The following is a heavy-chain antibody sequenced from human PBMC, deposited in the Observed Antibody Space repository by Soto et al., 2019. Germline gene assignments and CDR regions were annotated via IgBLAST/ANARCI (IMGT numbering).Heavy chain of an antibody. V-gene: IGHV1-2*02. CDR1: GYTFTGHY. CDR3: GRGRSGQIVVFY. Sequence: ASVKVSCKASGYTFTGHYIHWVRQAPEQGPEWMGEIGPESGATRYAQRFQGRVTMTRDMSITTGYMELNNLSPDDTAVYYCGRGRSGQIVVFYWGQGTPVTVSS. D-gene: IGHD1-26*01. CDR2: IGPESGAT. J-gene: IGHJ4*02.